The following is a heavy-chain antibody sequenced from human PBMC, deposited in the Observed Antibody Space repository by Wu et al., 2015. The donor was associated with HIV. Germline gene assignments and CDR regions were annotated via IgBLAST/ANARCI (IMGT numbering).Heavy chain of an antibody. J-gene: IGHJ4*02. D-gene: IGHD5-12*01. CDR3: ARGVDIVATSPPGY. CDR1: GSTFSSYA. CDR2: IIPVFGTT. V-gene: IGHV1-69*13. Sequence: QVQLVQSGAEVKKPGSSVRVSCKASGSTFSSYAINWVRQAPGQGLEWMGRIIPVFGTTKYAQKFQGRVTMTADESTTTAYMELSSLRSEDTAVYYCARGVDIVATSPPGYWGQGTLVTVSS.